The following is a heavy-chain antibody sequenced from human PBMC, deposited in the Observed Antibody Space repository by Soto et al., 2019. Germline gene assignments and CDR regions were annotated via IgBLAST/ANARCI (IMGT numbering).Heavy chain of an antibody. CDR1: GFTFSNAW. CDR3: TTEEELGPDAFDI. CDR2: IKSKTDGGTT. J-gene: IGHJ3*02. D-gene: IGHD1-26*01. V-gene: IGHV3-15*01. Sequence: GGSLRLSCAASGFTFSNAWMSWVRQAPGKGLEWVGRIKSKTDGGTTDYAAPVKGRFTISRDDSKNTLYLQMNSLKTEDTAVYSCTTEEELGPDAFDIWGQGTMVTVSS.